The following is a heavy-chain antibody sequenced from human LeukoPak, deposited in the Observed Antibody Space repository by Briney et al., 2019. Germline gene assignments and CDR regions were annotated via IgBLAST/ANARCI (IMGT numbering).Heavy chain of an antibody. CDR1: GGTFSSYA. CDR3: ASHIRFLEWSYFDY. V-gene: IGHV1-69*04. J-gene: IGHJ4*02. CDR2: IIPIFGIA. D-gene: IGHD3-3*01. Sequence: SVKVSCKASGGTFSSYAVSWVRQAPGQGLEWMGRIIPIFGIANYAQRFQGRVTITADKSTSTAYMELSSLRSEDTAVYYCASHIRFLEWSYFDYWGQGTLVTVSS.